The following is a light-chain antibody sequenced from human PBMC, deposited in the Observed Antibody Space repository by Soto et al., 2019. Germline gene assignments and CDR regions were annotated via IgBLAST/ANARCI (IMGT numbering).Light chain of an antibody. CDR3: AAWDDSLNAVV. J-gene: IGLJ2*01. V-gene: IGLV1-44*01. Sequence: QSVLTQPPSAPGTPGQRVTISCSGSSSNIGRNTVNWYQPLPGTAPKVLIYSNNQRPSGVPDRLSGSKSGTSASLAISGLQSEDEADYYCAAWDDSLNAVVFGGGTKVTVL. CDR2: SNN. CDR1: SSNIGRNT.